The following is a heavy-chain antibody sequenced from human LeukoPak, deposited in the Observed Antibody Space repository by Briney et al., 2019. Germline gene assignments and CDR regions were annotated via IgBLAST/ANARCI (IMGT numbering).Heavy chain of an antibody. J-gene: IGHJ4*02. D-gene: IGHD6-13*01. CDR2: ISYDGSNK. CDR1: GFTFSSYA. V-gene: IGHV3-30*04. Sequence: GGSLRLSCAASGFTFSSYAMHWVRQAPGKGLEWVAVISYDGSNKYYADSVKGRFTISRDNSKNTLYLQMNSLRAEDTAVYYCARVRSGSSWYYRSEPGGYFDYWGQGTLVTVSS. CDR3: ARVRSGSSWYYRSEPGGYFDY.